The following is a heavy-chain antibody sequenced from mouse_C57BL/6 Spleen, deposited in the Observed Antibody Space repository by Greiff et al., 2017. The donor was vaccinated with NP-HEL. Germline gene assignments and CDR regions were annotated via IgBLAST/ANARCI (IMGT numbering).Heavy chain of an antibody. CDR1: GYTFTSYW. CDR3: VYYYGSSYEDY. D-gene: IGHD1-1*01. CDR2: IYPGSGST. J-gene: IGHJ2*01. Sequence: QVQLKQLGAELVKPGASVKMSCKASGYTFTSYWITWVKQRPGQGLEWIGDIYPGSGSTNYNEKFKSKATLTVDTSSSTAYMQLSSLTSEDSAVYYCVYYYGSSYEDYWGQGTTLTVSS. V-gene: IGHV1-55*01.